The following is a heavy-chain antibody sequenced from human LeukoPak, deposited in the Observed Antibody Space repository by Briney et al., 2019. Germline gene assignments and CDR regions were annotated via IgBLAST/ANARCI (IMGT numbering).Heavy chain of an antibody. CDR1: VFAFSNYE. CDR3: ARESRGIPGTTAFDY. Sequence: GGSLRLSCTASVFAFSNYEMTWVRQAPGKGLDWVSNIGGSGANTYYADSVKGRFTISRDNSKNTLYLQMSSLRVEDTAVYYCARESRGIPGTTAFDYWGQGTLVTVSS. D-gene: IGHD1-20*01. CDR2: IGGSGANT. J-gene: IGHJ4*02. V-gene: IGHV3-23*01.